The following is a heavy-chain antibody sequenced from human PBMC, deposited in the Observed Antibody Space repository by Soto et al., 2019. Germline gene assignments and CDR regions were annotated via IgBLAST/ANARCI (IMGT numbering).Heavy chain of an antibody. CDR1: GFTFSDYY. D-gene: IGHD4-17*01. CDR2: ISSSSSYT. V-gene: IGHV3-11*05. Sequence: QVQLMESGGGLVKPGGSLRLSCAASGFTFSDYYMSWIRQAPGKGLEWVSYISSSSSYTNYADSVKGRFTISRDNAKNSLYLQMNSLRAEDTAVYYCARDRWHDYGGNLGSAFDIWGQGTMVTVSS. J-gene: IGHJ3*02. CDR3: ARDRWHDYGGNLGSAFDI.